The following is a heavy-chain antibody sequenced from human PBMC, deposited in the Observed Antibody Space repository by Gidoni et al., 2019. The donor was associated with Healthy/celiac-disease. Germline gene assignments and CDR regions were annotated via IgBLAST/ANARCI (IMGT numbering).Heavy chain of an antibody. CDR2: SSWNSGSI. Sequence: EVQLVESGGGLVQPGRSLRLSCAASGFTFDDYAMHWVRQAPGKGLEWVSGSSWNSGSIGYADSVKGRFTISRDNAKNSLYLQMNSLRAEDTALYYCAKDVSSSSGILDYWGQGTLVTVSS. D-gene: IGHD6-6*01. CDR1: GFTFDDYA. V-gene: IGHV3-9*01. J-gene: IGHJ4*02. CDR3: AKDVSSSSGILDY.